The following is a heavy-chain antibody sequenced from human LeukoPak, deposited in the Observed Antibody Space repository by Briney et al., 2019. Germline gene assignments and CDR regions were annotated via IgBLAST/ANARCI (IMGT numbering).Heavy chain of an antibody. J-gene: IGHJ4*02. V-gene: IGHV3-23*01. CDR2: ISGSGGST. CDR1: GFTFSSYW. CDR3: AKDSVGYYDSSGYDY. D-gene: IGHD3-22*01. Sequence: PGGSLRLSCAASGFTFSSYWMNWARQAPGKGLEWVSAISGSGGSTYYADSVKGRFTISRDNSKNTLYLQMNSLRAEDTAVYYCAKDSVGYYDSSGYDYWGQGTLVTVSS.